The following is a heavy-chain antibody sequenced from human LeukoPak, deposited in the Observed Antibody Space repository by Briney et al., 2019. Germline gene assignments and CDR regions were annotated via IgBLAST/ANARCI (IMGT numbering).Heavy chain of an antibody. CDR2: IIPIFGTA. V-gene: IGHV1-69*13. Sequence: ASVKVSCKASGYTFTGYYMHWVRQAPGQGLEWMGGIIPIFGTANYAQKFQGRVTITADESTSTAYMELSSLRSEDTAVYYCARDPEYCSSTSCYTGNWFDPWGQGTLVTVSS. CDR3: ARDPEYCSSTSCYTGNWFDP. D-gene: IGHD2-2*02. CDR1: GYTFTGYY. J-gene: IGHJ5*02.